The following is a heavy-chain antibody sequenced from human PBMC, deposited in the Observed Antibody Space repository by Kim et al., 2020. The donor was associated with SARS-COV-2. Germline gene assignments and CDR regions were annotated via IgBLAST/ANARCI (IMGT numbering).Heavy chain of an antibody. J-gene: IGHJ6*02. V-gene: IGHV3-48*02. Sequence: GGSLRLSCAASGFTFSTYSMNWVRQAPGKGLEWVSYISASSSPKYYADSVKGRFTISRDNAKNSLYLQMNSLRDEDTAVYYCAKDRYDFRLWTGVSVMDVWGQGTTVTVSS. CDR3: AKDRYDFRLWTGVSVMDV. CDR2: ISASSSPK. CDR1: GFTFSTYS. D-gene: IGHD3-3*01.